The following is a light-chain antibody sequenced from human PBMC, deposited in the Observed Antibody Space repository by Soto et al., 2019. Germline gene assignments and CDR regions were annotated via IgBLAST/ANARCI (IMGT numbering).Light chain of an antibody. J-gene: IGKJ4*01. CDR1: QSVSNNY. V-gene: IGKV3-20*01. CDR2: GAS. CDR3: QHYVSSPLT. Sequence: EIVLTHSPGTLSLSPGEGATLSCRASQSVSNNYLAWYQQKPGQAPSLFISGASSRATAIPDRFSGSGSGTDFTLTISRLEPEDFAVYYCQHYVSSPLTFGGGTKVEIK.